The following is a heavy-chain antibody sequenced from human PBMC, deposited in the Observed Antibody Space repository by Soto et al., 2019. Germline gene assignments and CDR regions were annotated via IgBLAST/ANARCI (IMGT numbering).Heavy chain of an antibody. CDR1: GFTVSSDY. CDR2: LYSGGRT. Sequence: GGSLRLSCAASGFTVSSDYMSWVRQAPGKGLEWVSVLYSGGRTYYADSVKGRFTISRDNSKNTLYLQMNSLRAEDTAVYYCAKENGYSSSWFEFDYWGQGTLVTVSS. CDR3: AKENGYSSSWFEFDY. V-gene: IGHV3-66*01. J-gene: IGHJ4*02. D-gene: IGHD6-13*01.